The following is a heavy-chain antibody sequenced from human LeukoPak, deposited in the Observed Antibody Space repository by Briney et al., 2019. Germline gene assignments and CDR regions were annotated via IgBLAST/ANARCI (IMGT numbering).Heavy chain of an antibody. CDR3: ARGSFLGITMVRGSPHYFDY. V-gene: IGHV4-61*02. J-gene: IGHJ4*02. CDR1: GGSISSGSYY. CDR2: IYTSGST. D-gene: IGHD3-10*01. Sequence: SQTLSLTCTVSGGSISSGSYYWSWIRQPAGKGLEWIGRIYTSGSTNYNPSLKSRVTISVDTSKNQFSLRLSSVTAADTAVYYCARGSFLGITMVRGSPHYFDYWGQGTLVTVSS.